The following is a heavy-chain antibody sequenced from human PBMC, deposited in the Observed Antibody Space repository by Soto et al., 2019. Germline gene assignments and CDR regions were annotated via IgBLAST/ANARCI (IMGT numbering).Heavy chain of an antibody. V-gene: IGHV5-10-1*01. CDR3: ARLSRATFALDV. CDR2: IDPTDSYT. CDR1: GYNFITDW. Sequence: PGESLKISCKGSGYNFITDWISWVRQMPGKGLEWMGRIDPTDSYTKYSPSFEGHVTISADESISTADLQWSSLKASDSAVYYCARLSRATFALDVWGQGTTVTVSS. D-gene: IGHD3-16*01. J-gene: IGHJ6*02.